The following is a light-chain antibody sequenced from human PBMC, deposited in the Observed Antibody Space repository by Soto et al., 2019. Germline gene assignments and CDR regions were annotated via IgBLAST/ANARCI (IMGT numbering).Light chain of an antibody. CDR1: SSDVGGYNF. Sequence: QSALTQPASVSGSPGQSITISCTGTSSDVGGYNFVSWYQQHPGKAPKLMIYDVSNRPLGVSNRFSGSKSGNTASLTISGLQAEDEAEYYCSSYTSSSTLVFGGGTKVNVL. J-gene: IGLJ2*01. CDR2: DVS. V-gene: IGLV2-14*01. CDR3: SSYTSSSTLV.